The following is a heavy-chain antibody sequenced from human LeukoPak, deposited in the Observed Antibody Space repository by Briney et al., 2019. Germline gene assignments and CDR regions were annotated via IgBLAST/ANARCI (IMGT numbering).Heavy chain of an antibody. V-gene: IGHV3-64*01. Sequence: GGSLRLSCAASGFTFSSYAMHRVRQAPGKGLEYVSAISSNGGSTYYANSVKGRFTISRDNSKNTLYLQMGSLRAEDMAVYYCATKPLIAAGTDYWGQGTLVIVSS. D-gene: IGHD6-6*01. J-gene: IGHJ4*02. CDR1: GFTFSSYA. CDR3: ATKPLIAAGTDY. CDR2: ISSNGGST.